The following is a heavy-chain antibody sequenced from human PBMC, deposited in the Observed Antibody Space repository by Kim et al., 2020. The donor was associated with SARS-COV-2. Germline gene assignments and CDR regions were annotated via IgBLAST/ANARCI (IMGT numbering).Heavy chain of an antibody. J-gene: IGHJ6*02. CDR3: ARDPWSRLRGLTYSYYGMDV. CDR1: GFTFSSCA. Sequence: GGSLRLSCAASGFTFSSCAIHWVRQAPGKGLEWVAVISYDGSNKNYADSVKGRFTISRDNSKNTLYLPMNSLRAEDTALCYCARDPWSRLRGLTYSYYGMDVWGQGTTVTVSS. CDR2: ISYDGSNK. D-gene: IGHD3-10*01. V-gene: IGHV3-30-3*01.